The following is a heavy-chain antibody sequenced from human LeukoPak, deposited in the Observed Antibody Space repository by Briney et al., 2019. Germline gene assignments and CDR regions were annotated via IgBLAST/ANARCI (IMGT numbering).Heavy chain of an antibody. Sequence: SETLSLTCTVSGYSITRAYNWGWIRQSPEKGLEWIVSISHAGDTYYNPSLKSRVTISVDTSKNLFSLTLASVTAPDTAVYFCARGEVGEFDHWGQGTLVTVSS. V-gene: IGHV4-38-2*02. CDR3: ARGEVGEFDH. CDR2: ISHAGDT. D-gene: IGHD1-26*01. CDR1: GYSITRAYN. J-gene: IGHJ4*02.